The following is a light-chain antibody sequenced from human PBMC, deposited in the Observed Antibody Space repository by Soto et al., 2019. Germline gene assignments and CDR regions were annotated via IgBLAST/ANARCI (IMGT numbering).Light chain of an antibody. CDR3: QQYNNWPRT. V-gene: IGKV1-9*01. CDR2: AAS. CDR1: QGISSY. Sequence: IQLTQSPSSLSASVGDRVTITCRASQGISSYLAWYQQKPGKAPKLLIYAASTLQSGVPSRFSGSGSGTDFTLTISSLQSEDFAVYYCQQYNNWPRTFGQGTRLEIK. J-gene: IGKJ5*01.